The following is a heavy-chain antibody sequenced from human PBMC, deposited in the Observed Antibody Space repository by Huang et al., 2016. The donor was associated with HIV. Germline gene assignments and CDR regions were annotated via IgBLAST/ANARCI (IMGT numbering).Heavy chain of an antibody. CDR3: TRWGGLLWPYFDY. D-gene: IGHD3-10*01. CDR1: GFTFGVYA. Sequence: EVQLVESGGGLVQPGRSLRLSCTASGFTFGVYAMSWFRQAPGKGLAWGGFIRSKAYGGKKECAAAVKGRFIISRDDSKSIAYLQMSSLKTEDTAVYFCTRWGGLLWPYFDYWGQGTLVTVSS. J-gene: IGHJ4*02. V-gene: IGHV3-49*03. CDR2: IRSKAYGGKK.